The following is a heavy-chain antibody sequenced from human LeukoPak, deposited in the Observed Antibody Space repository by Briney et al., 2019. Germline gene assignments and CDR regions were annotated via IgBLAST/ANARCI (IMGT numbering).Heavy chain of an antibody. V-gene: IGHV1-69*02. CDR1: GGTFSSYT. Sequence: SVKVSCKASGGTFSSYTISWVRQAPGQGLEWMGRIIPILGIANYAQKFQGRVTITADKSTSTAYMELSSLRSEDTAVYYCASQYYDSSGYYSLWGRGTLVTVSS. CDR2: IIPILGIA. J-gene: IGHJ4*02. D-gene: IGHD3-22*01. CDR3: ASQYYDSSGYYSL.